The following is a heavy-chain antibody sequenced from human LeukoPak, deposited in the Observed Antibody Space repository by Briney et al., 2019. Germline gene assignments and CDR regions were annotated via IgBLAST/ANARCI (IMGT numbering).Heavy chain of an antibody. CDR2: ISYDGSNK. J-gene: IGHJ6*02. V-gene: IGHV3-30*18. CDR1: GFAFSSYV. CDR3: VKGQGGYYYGMDV. Sequence: GGSLRLSCAASGFAFSSYVMHWVRLAPGKGPEWVAVISYDGSNKYYGDSVKGRFTISRDNSKNTVYLQMNSLREEDTAVYYCVKGQGGYYYGMDVWGRGTTVTVSS.